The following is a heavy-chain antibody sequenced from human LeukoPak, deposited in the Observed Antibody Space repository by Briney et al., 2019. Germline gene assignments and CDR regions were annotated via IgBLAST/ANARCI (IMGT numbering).Heavy chain of an antibody. J-gene: IGHJ4*02. CDR3: ARDSLSTSGEDY. CDR2: ISSSSGTI. CDR1: GFTFSSYS. D-gene: IGHD2-21*01. V-gene: IGHV3-48*01. Sequence: PGGSLRLSCAASGFTFSSYSMNWVRQAPGKGLEWVSYISSSSGTIYYADSVKGRFTISGDNAKNSLYLQMNSLRAEDTAVYYCARDSLSTSGEDYWGQGTLVTVSS.